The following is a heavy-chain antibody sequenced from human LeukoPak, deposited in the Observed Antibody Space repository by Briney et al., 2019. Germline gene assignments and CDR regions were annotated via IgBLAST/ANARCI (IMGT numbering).Heavy chain of an antibody. D-gene: IGHD5-18*01. CDR3: ARGETWIQLWSGVY. CDR2: INPNSGGT. Sequence: ASVKVSCKASGYTFTGYYMHWVRQAPGKGLEWMGWINPNSGGTNYAQKFQGRVTMTRDTSISTAYMELSRLRSDDTAVYYCARGETWIQLWSGVYWGQGTLVTVSS. J-gene: IGHJ4*02. V-gene: IGHV1-2*02. CDR1: GYTFTGYY.